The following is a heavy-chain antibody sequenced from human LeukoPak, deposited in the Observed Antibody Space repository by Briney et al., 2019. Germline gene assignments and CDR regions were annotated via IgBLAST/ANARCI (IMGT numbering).Heavy chain of an antibody. CDR1: GGSISSSSYY. CDR3: ARDISGVAYYFDY. D-gene: IGHD2-15*01. CDR2: IYYSGST. Sequence: SETLSLTCTVSGGSISSSSYYWGWIRQPPGKGLEWIGSIYYSGSTYYNPSLKSRVTISVDTSKNQFSLKLSSVTAADTAVYYWARDISGVAYYFDYWGQGTLVTVSS. J-gene: IGHJ4*02. V-gene: IGHV4-39*07.